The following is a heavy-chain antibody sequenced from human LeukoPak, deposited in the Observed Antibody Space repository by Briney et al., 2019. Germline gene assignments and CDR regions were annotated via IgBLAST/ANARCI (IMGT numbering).Heavy chain of an antibody. CDR3: ARDSPIVVVPAASVAHYYGMDV. CDR2: ISSSSSHT. V-gene: IGHV3-11*06. Sequence: GGSLRLSCAASGLTFSDYYMSWIRQAPGKGLEWVSYISSSSSHTNYADSVKGRFTISRDNAKNSLYLQMNSLGAEDTAVYYCARDSPIVVVPAASVAHYYGMDVWGKGTTVTISS. J-gene: IGHJ6*04. CDR1: GLTFSDYY. D-gene: IGHD2-2*01.